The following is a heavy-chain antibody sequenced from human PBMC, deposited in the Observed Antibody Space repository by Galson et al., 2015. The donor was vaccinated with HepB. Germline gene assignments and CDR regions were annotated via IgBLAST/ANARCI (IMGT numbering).Heavy chain of an antibody. CDR3: ARAFDVLRFLEWPGGYYYGMDV. J-gene: IGHJ6*02. CDR1: GSTFTGYY. Sequence: SVKVSCKASGSTFTGYYMHWVRQAPGQGLEWMGWINPNSGGTNYAQKFQGRVTMTRDTSISTAYMELSRLRSDDTAVYYCARAFDVLRFLEWPGGYYYGMDVWGQGTTVTVSS. CDR2: INPNSGGT. D-gene: IGHD3-3*01. V-gene: IGHV1-2*02.